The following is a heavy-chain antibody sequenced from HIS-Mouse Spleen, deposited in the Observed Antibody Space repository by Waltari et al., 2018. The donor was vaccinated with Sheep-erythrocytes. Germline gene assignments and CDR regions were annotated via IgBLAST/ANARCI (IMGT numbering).Heavy chain of an antibody. CDR2: ISPGDSDT. V-gene: IGHV5-51*01. CDR3: ARLRSSGYYYDSSGYSRNWFDP. CDR1: GYSFTHYW. D-gene: IGHD3-22*01. J-gene: IGHJ5*02. Sequence: EVQLVQSGAEVKKPGESLKISCKGSGYSFTHYWIGRVAQVPGKGLEWMGIISPGDSDTRYSPSFQGQVTISADKSISTAYLQWSSLKASDTAMYYCARLRSSGYYYDSSGYSRNWFDPWGQGTLVTVSS.